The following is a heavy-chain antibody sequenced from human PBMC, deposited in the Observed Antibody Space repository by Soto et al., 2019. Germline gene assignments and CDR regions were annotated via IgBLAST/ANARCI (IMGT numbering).Heavy chain of an antibody. Sequence: LSLTCAVYGGSFSGYYWSWIRQPPGKGLEWTGEINHSGSTNYNPSLKSRVTISVDTSKNQFSLKLSSVTAADTAVYYCARNRYGYDFWSGYYTGPYYYYGMDVWGQGTTVTVSS. D-gene: IGHD3-3*01. CDR2: INHSGST. CDR1: GGSFSGYY. J-gene: IGHJ6*02. V-gene: IGHV4-34*01. CDR3: ARNRYGYDFWSGYYTGPYYYYGMDV.